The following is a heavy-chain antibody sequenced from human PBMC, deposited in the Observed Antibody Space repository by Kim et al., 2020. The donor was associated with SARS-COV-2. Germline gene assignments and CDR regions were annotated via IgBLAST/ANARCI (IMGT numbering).Heavy chain of an antibody. Sequence: RTIDYPDTVKGRFTISRDNAKTALYLQMNSLRAEDAAVYYCARDSGMDVWGQGTTVTVSS. CDR2: RTI. CDR3: ARDSGMDV. J-gene: IGHJ6*02. V-gene: IGHV3-11*01.